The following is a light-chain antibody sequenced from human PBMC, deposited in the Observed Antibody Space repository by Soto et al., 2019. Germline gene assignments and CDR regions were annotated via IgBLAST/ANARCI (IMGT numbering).Light chain of an antibody. J-gene: IGKJ1*01. CDR2: GAS. V-gene: IGKV3-20*01. CDR1: QSVRSTS. Sequence: EIVLTQSPGTLSLSPGERATLSCRASQSVRSTSLVWYQQKPGQAPRLRIYGASSRATGIPDRFSGSGSGTDFTLTISRLEPEDSALYYCQQYGSSSWTFGQGTRVEIK. CDR3: QQYGSSSWT.